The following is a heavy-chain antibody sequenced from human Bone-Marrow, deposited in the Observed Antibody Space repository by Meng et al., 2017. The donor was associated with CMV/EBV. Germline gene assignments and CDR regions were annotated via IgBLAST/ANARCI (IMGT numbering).Heavy chain of an antibody. V-gene: IGHV3-7*01. CDR3: ASTAGCDY. CDR1: GFTFSSYA. J-gene: IGHJ4*02. Sequence: GESLKISCAASGFTFSSYAMHWVRQAPGKGLEWVANIKHDGSDKYYVDSVKGRFTISRDNAKNSLYLQMNSLRVEDTATYYCASTAGCDYWGQGTLVTVSS. CDR2: IKHDGSDK. D-gene: IGHD6-19*01.